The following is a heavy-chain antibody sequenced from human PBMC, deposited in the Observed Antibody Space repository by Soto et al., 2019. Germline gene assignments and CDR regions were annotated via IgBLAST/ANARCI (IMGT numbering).Heavy chain of an antibody. J-gene: IGHJ6*03. CDR2: INAGNGNT. CDR3: ARGSSRRVATMLVYYYYMDV. CDR1: GYTFTSYA. Sequence: GASVKVSCKASGYTFTSYAMHWVRQAPGQRLEWMGWINAGNGNTKYSQKFQGRVTITRDTSASTAYMELSSLRSEDTAVYYCARGSSRRVATMLVYYYYMDVWGKGTTVTVSS. V-gene: IGHV1-3*01. D-gene: IGHD5-12*01.